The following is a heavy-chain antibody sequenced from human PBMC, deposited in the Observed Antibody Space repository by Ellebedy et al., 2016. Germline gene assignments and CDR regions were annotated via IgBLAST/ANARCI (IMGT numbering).Heavy chain of an antibody. V-gene: IGHV3-23*05. CDR1: GFTFDTYA. CDR3: AKVADGSSRAFDI. Sequence: GESLKISCAASGFTFDTYAMNWVRQAPGKGLEWVSGIYPSGNKYYADSVKGRLTISRDNSKNTLYCQMNSVRAEDTAVYYCAKVADGSSRAFDIWGQGTMVTVSS. CDR2: IYPSGNK. J-gene: IGHJ3*02. D-gene: IGHD1-26*01.